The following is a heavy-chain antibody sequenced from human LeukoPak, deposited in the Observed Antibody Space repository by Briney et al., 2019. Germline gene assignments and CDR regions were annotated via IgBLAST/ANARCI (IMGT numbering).Heavy chain of an antibody. CDR3: ARDRDYSNSLDY. J-gene: IGHJ4*02. D-gene: IGHD6-6*01. CDR1: GDSISSCY. CDR2: ICTSGTI. V-gene: IGHV4-4*07. Sequence: SETLSLTCTVSGDSISSCYWSWIRQPAEKGLEWLGRICTSGTINYNPSLKNRVTMSVDTSKNQFSLKLTSVTAADTAVYYCARDRDYSNSLDYWGQGTLVTVSS.